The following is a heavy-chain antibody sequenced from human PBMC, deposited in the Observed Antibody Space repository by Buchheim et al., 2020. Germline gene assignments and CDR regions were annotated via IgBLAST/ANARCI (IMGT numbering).Heavy chain of an antibody. CDR1: GFTFSTCG. Sequence: QVQLVESGGSVVQPGRSLKLSCAASGFTFSTCGMHWVRQAPGEGLEWVAVISYDGSNKYYGDSVKGRFTISRDNSQNTLYMQMNSLRVEDTAVYYCAKDYHGSGSYYSPDYWGQGTL. CDR3: AKDYHGSGSYYSPDY. CDR2: ISYDGSNK. D-gene: IGHD3-10*01. J-gene: IGHJ4*02. V-gene: IGHV3-30*18.